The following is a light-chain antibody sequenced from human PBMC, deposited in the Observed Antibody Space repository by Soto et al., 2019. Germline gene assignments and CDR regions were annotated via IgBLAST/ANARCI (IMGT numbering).Light chain of an antibody. CDR1: QSVSSN. Sequence: EIVMTQSPATLSVSPGERATLSCRASQSVSSNLAWYQQKPGQAPRLLIYGASTRATGIPARFSGSGSGTEFTLTIRSLQSEDFAVSYCQQYSNWPSWTFGQGTKVEIK. CDR3: QQYSNWPSWT. V-gene: IGKV3-15*01. J-gene: IGKJ1*01. CDR2: GAS.